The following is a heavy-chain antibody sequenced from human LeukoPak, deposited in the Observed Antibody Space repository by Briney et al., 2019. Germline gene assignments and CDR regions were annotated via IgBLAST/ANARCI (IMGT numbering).Heavy chain of an antibody. V-gene: IGHV1-18*01. Sequence: ASVKVSCKASGYTFTSYGISWVRQAPGQGLEWMGWISAYNGNTNYAQKLQGRVTMTTDTSTSTAYMELRSLRSDDTAVYYCARDGNYYYDSSGVPPGDYWGQGTLVTVSS. CDR2: ISAYNGNT. CDR1: GYTFTSYG. D-gene: IGHD3-22*01. J-gene: IGHJ4*02. CDR3: ARDGNYYYDSSGVPPGDY.